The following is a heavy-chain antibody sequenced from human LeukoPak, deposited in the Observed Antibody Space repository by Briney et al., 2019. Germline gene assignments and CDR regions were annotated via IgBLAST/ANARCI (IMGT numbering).Heavy chain of an antibody. D-gene: IGHD3-22*01. CDR2: ISSSSSYI. J-gene: IGHJ4*02. V-gene: IGHV3-21*01. CDR3: ARDISDSSGYYPLDY. CDR1: GFTFSSYS. Sequence: GGSLRPSCAASGFTFSSYSMNWVRQAPGKGLEWVSSISSSSSYIYYADSVKGRFTISRDNAKNSLYLQMNSLRAEDTAVYYCARDISDSSGYYPLDYWGQGTLVTVSS.